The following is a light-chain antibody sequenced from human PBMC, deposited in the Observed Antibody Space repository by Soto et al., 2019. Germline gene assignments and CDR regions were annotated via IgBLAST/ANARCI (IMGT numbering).Light chain of an antibody. CDR2: GAS. CDR1: QSVSSNY. CDR3: QQYGRSPPFA. V-gene: IGKV3-20*01. J-gene: IGKJ2*01. Sequence: EIELTQSPGTLSLSPGERATLSCRASQSVSSNYIAWYQQNPGQAPRLLIYGASTRATGIPDRFSGSGSGTDFTLTISRLEPEDFAVYFCQQYGRSPPFAFGQGTKVDI.